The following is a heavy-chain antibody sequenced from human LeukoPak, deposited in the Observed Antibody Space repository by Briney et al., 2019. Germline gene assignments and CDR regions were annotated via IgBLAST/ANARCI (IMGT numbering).Heavy chain of an antibody. CDR3: TRLIAVADDFDY. J-gene: IGHJ4*02. V-gene: IGHV3-73*01. CDR1: GFTFSGSA. Sequence: GGSLRLSCAASGFTFSGSAMHWVRQASGKGLEWVGRIRSKANSYATAYAASVKGRFTISRDDSKNPAYLQMNSLKTEDTAVYYCTRLIAVADDFDYWGQGTLVTVSS. D-gene: IGHD6-19*01. CDR2: IRSKANSYAT.